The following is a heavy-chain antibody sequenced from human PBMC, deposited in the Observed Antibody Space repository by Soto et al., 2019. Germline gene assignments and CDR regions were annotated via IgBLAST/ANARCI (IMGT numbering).Heavy chain of an antibody. Sequence: GASVKVSCKASGYTFTSYAMHWVRQAPGQRLEWMGWISAGNGNTKYSQKFQGRVTITRDTSASTAYMELSSLRSEDTAVYYCASLKRLGYGKDYWGQGTLVTVYS. V-gene: IGHV1-3*01. J-gene: IGHJ4*02. CDR2: ISAGNGNT. D-gene: IGHD5-18*01. CDR3: ASLKRLGYGKDY. CDR1: GYTFTSYA.